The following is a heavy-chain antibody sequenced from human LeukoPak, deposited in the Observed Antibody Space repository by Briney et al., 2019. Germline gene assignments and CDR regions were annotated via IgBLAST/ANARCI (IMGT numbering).Heavy chain of an antibody. CDR3: AKGTQWGQWELPDY. CDR2: ISGSGGST. V-gene: IGHV3-23*01. CDR1: GFTFSSYA. Sequence: PGGSLRLSCAASGFTFSSYAMSWVRQAPGKGLEWVSAISGSGGSTYYADSVKGRFTISGDNSKNTLYLQMNSLRAEDTAVYYCAKGTQWGQWELPDYWGQGTLVTVSS. J-gene: IGHJ4*02. D-gene: IGHD1-26*01.